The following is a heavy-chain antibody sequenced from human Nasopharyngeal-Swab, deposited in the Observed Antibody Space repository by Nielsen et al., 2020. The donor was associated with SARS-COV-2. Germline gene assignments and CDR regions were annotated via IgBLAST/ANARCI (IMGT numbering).Heavy chain of an antibody. Sequence: ASVKVSCKASGYTFTSYAMNWVRQAPGQGLEWMGWINTNTGNPTYAQGFTGRFVFSLDTSVSTAYLQISSLKAEDTAVYYCARTDTHTIFGVAIGYNWFDPWSQGTLVTVSS. CDR2: INTNTGNP. J-gene: IGHJ5*02. D-gene: IGHD3-3*01. CDR1: GYTFTSYA. CDR3: ARTDTHTIFGVAIGYNWFDP. V-gene: IGHV7-4-1*02.